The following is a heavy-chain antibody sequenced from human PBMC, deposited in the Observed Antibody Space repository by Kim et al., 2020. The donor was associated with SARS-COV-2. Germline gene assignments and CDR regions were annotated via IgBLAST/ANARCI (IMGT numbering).Heavy chain of an antibody. D-gene: IGHD3-10*01. V-gene: IGHV1-8*01. Sequence: ASVKVSCKASGYTFTSYDINWVRQATGQGLEWMGWMNPNSGNTGYAQKFQGRVTMTRNTSISTAYMELSSLRSEDTAVYYCARGRRMVRGVINYYYGMDVWGQGTTVTVSS. CDR1: GYTFTSYD. J-gene: IGHJ6*02. CDR3: ARGRRMVRGVINYYYGMDV. CDR2: MNPNSGNT.